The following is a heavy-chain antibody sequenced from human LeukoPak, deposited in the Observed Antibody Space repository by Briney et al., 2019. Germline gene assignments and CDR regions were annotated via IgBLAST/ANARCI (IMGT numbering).Heavy chain of an antibody. CDR3: ASPYYYDSSGYQRAHWYFDL. CDR1: GGTFSSYA. J-gene: IGHJ2*01. D-gene: IGHD3-22*01. CDR2: IIPIFGTA. Sequence: SVKVSCKASGGTFSSYAISWVRQAPGQGLERMGGIIPIFGTANYAQKFQGRVMITTDESTSTAYMELSSLRSEDTAVYYCASPYYYDSSGYQRAHWYFDLWGRGTLVTVSS. V-gene: IGHV1-69*05.